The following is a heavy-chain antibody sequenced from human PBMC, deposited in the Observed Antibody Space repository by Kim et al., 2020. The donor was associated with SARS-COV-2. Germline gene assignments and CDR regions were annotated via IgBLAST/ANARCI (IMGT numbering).Heavy chain of an antibody. Sequence: GGSLRLSCAASGFTFTTYWMTWVRQAPGRGLEWVANIFPDGSEKYYVDPVKGRFTISRDNAKNSLYLQMTSLRAEDTAVYYCARDWAAYDSSGYYPSYYYGLDVWGQGTTVTVSS. CDR3: ARDWAAYDSSGYYPSYYYGLDV. D-gene: IGHD3-22*01. CDR2: IFPDGSEK. V-gene: IGHV3-7*01. J-gene: IGHJ6*02. CDR1: GFTFTTYW.